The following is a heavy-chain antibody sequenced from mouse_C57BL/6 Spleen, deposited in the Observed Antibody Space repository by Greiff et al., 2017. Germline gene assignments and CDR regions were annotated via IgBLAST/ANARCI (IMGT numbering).Heavy chain of an antibody. D-gene: IGHD3-2*02. CDR3: AIQLRLPFAY. CDR2: IYPGNGDT. Sequence: LQESGAELARPGASVKMSCKASGYTFTSYNMHWVKQTPRQGLEWIGAIYPGNGDTSYNQKFKGKATLTVDKPSSTAYMQLSSLTSEDSAVYFCAIQLRLPFAYWGQGTLVTVSA. J-gene: IGHJ3*01. CDR1: GYTFTSYN. V-gene: IGHV1-12*01.